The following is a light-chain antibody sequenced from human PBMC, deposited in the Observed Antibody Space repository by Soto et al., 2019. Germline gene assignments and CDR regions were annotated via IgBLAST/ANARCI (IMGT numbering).Light chain of an antibody. CDR3: PQYESLPLT. J-gene: IGKJ5*01. V-gene: IGKV1-33*01. CDR2: DAY. CDR1: QDINKN. Sequence: DIQMTQSPSSLSASVGDRVTITCQASQDINKNLNWYQQKPGKAPKLLIYDAYDLETGVPSRFSGSGSGTGFTFTISSLQPEDFATYYCPQYESLPLTFGPGKRLEIK.